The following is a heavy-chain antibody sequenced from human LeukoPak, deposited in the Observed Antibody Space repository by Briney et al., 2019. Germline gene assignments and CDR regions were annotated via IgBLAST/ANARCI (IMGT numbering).Heavy chain of an antibody. CDR2: INSDGSST. CDR1: GFTFSSYW. J-gene: IGHJ3*02. V-gene: IGHV3-74*01. D-gene: IGHD3-22*01. CDR3: ARGITYYYDTSHAFDI. Sequence: GGSLRLYCEASGFTFSSYWMHWVRQDPGKGLVWVSRINSDGSSTSYADSVKGRFTISRDNAKNTLYLQMNSLRAEDTAMYYCARGITYYYDTSHAFDIGGQGTMFTVSS.